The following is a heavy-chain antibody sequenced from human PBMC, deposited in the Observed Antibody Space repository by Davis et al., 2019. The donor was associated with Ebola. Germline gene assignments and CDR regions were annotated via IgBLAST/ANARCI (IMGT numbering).Heavy chain of an antibody. CDR2: IYIGGNT. CDR1: GVIVSSNY. Sequence: GGSLRLSCAASGVIVSSNYMSWVRQAPGKGLEWVSVIYIGGNTYYADSVKGRFTISRDNSMNTLYFQMNSLRVEDTAVYYCARGDGYNFFRSWGQGTLVTVSS. CDR3: ARGDGYNFFRS. D-gene: IGHD5-24*01. J-gene: IGHJ5*02. V-gene: IGHV3-53*01.